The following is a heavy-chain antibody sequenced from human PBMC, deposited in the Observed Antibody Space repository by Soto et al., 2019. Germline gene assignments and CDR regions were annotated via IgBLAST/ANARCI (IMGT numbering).Heavy chain of an antibody. CDR1: GGSISSGGYY. D-gene: IGHD4-17*01. J-gene: IGHJ4*02. CDR2: IYYSGST. Sequence: QVQLQESGPGLVKPSQTLSLTCTVSGGSISSGGYYWSWIRQHQGKCLEWIGYIYYSGSTYYNPSLKSRVTISVDTSKNQFSLKLSSVTAANTAVYYCARAFRGDYYCFDYWGQGTLVAVSS. V-gene: IGHV4-31*03. CDR3: ARAFRGDYYCFDY.